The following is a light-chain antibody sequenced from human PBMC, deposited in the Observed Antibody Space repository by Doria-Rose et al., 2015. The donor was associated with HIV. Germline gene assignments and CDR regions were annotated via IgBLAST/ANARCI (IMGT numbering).Light chain of an antibody. J-gene: IGKJ1*01. Sequence: IQMTQSPSSLSASAGDRVTISCRASQTIYNYLNWYQQIPGMAPNLLIYAASNSQSGVPSRFSGSGSGTDFTLTISSLHPEDPATYYCQQSYSTPRTFGQGTKVVI. V-gene: IGKV1-39*01. CDR3: QQSYSTPRT. CDR1: QTIYNY. CDR2: AAS.